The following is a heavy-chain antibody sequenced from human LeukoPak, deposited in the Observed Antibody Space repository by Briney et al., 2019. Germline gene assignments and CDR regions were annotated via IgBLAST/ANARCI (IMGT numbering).Heavy chain of an antibody. CDR1: GYSISSGFY. Sequence: SETLSLTRGVSGYSISSGFYWAWIRQPPGKGLEWIGSIYREGSTYYNPSLKSRVTISVDTSKNQFSLKLDSVTAADTAVYYCARLAMATITYYFDYWGQGTLVTVSS. CDR2: IYREGST. CDR3: ARLAMATITYYFDY. V-gene: IGHV4-38-2*01. J-gene: IGHJ4*02. D-gene: IGHD5-24*01.